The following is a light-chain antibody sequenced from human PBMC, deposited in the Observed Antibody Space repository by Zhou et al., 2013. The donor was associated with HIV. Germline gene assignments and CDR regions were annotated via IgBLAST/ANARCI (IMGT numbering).Light chain of an antibody. CDR1: QSISSSF. CDR3: QQYNNWPLT. J-gene: IGKJ4*01. V-gene: IGKV3-20*01. CDR2: GAS. Sequence: EVVLTQSPGTLSLSPGERATLSCRASQSISSSFLAWYQQKPGQAPRLLIYGASNRATGIPDRFSGSGSGTEFTLTISSMQSEDFAVYYCQQYNNWPLTFGGGTKVEIK.